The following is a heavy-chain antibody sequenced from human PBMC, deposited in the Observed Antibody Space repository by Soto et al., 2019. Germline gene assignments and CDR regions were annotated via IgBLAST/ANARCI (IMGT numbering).Heavy chain of an antibody. D-gene: IGHD3-16*02. Sequence: ASSVKVSCKXSVYTFTGYYMHWVRMAPGQGLEWMGWIIPNRGSANYAQKFQGRVTITADKSTSTAYMELSSLRSEDTAVYYCARDPGPVVIHDYYYYYMDVWGKGTTVTVSS. J-gene: IGHJ6*03. CDR3: ARDPGPVVIHDYYYYYMDV. V-gene: IGHV1-69*10. CDR2: IIPNRGSA. CDR1: VYTFTGYY.